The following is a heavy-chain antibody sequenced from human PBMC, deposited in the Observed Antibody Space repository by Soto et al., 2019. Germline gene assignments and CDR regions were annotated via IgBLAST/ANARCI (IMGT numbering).Heavy chain of an antibody. CDR1: GGSISSGGYY. D-gene: IGHD5-18*01. Sequence: SETLSLTCTVSGGSISSGGYYWSWIRQHPGKGLEWIGYIYYSGSTYYNPSLKSRVTISVDTSKNQFSLKLSSVTAADTAVYYCATVPYSYGFGFDPWGQGTLVTVSS. V-gene: IGHV4-31*03. CDR2: IYYSGST. CDR3: ATVPYSYGFGFDP. J-gene: IGHJ5*02.